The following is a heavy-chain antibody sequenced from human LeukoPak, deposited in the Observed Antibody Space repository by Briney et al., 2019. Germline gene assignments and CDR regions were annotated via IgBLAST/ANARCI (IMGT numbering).Heavy chain of an antibody. CDR3: ARDPTAAAGLNWFDP. J-gene: IGHJ5*02. D-gene: IGHD6-13*01. CDR1: GGSISSYY. CDR2: IYTSGST. V-gene: IGHV4-4*07. Sequence: PSETLSLTCTVSGGSISSYYWSWIRQPAGRGLEWTGRIYTSGSTNYNPSLKSRVTMSVDTSKNQFSLKLSSVTAADTAVYYCARDPTAAAGLNWFDPWGQGTLVTVSS.